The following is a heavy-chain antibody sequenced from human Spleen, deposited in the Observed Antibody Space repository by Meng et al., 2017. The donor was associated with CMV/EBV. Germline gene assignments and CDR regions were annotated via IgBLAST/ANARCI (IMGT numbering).Heavy chain of an antibody. D-gene: IGHD2-2*03. J-gene: IGHJ4*02. V-gene: IGHV3-21*01. CDR3: AKDLEIVVVPAAMDFDY. CDR1: GFTFSSYS. CDR2: ISSSSSYI. Sequence: GESLKISCAASGFTFSSYSMNWVRQAPGKGLEWVSSISSSSSYIYYADSVKGRFTISRDNAKNSLYLQMNSLRAEDTAVYYCAKDLEIVVVPAAMDFDYWGQGTLVTVSS.